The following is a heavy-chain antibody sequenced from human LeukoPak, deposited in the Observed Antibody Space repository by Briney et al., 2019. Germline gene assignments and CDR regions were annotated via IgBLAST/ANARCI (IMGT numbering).Heavy chain of an antibody. D-gene: IGHD4-17*01. CDR3: ARDLAGDYAGFDY. V-gene: IGHV3-53*01. J-gene: IGHJ4*02. CDR1: GFTVSSNY. CDR2: IYSGGST. Sequence: PGGSLRLSCAASGFTVSSNYMSWVRQAPGKGLVGVSVIYSGGSTYYADSVKGRFTISRDNSKNTLYLQMNSLRAEDTAVYYCARDLAGDYAGFDYWGQGTLVTVSS.